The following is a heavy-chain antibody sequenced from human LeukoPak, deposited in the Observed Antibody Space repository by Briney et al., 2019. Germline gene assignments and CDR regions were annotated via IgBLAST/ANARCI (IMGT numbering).Heavy chain of an antibody. CDR3: ARSYGDYGNHYYYMDV. CDR2: INPNSGGT. J-gene: IGHJ6*03. Sequence: GASVKVSCKASGYTFTGYYMHWVRQAPGQGLESMGRINPNSGGTNYAQKFQGRVTMTRDTSISTAYMELSRLRSDDTAVYYCARSYGDYGNHYYYMDVWGKGTTVTVS. V-gene: IGHV1-2*06. CDR1: GYTFTGYY. D-gene: IGHD4-17*01.